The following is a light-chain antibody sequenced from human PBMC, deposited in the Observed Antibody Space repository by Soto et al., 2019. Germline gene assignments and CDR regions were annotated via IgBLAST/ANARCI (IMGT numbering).Light chain of an antibody. Sequence: EIVMTQSPATLSVSPGERATISCRASQSVSSNLAWYQQKPGQAPRLLIYGASTRATGIPARFSGSGSGTEFTLTISSLQSEDFAVYYCQQNNKWPRTFGGGTKVEIK. CDR3: QQNNKWPRT. J-gene: IGKJ4*01. CDR1: QSVSSN. V-gene: IGKV3D-15*01. CDR2: GAS.